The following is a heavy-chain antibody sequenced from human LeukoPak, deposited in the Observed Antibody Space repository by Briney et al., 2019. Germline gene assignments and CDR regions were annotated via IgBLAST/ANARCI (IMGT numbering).Heavy chain of an antibody. D-gene: IGHD6-13*01. CDR3: TTDTIASDAFDI. Sequence: GGSLRLSCAASGFTFSNAWMSWVRQAPGKGLEWVGRIKSKTDGGTTDYAAPVKGRFTIPRDDSKNTLYLQMNSLKTEDTAVYYCTTDTIASDAFDIWGQGTMVTVSS. CDR1: GFTFSNAW. J-gene: IGHJ3*02. V-gene: IGHV3-15*01. CDR2: IKSKTDGGTT.